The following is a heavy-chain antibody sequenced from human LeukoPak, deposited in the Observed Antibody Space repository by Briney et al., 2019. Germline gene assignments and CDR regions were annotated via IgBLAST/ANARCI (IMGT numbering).Heavy chain of an antibody. CDR3: ARGDSYVLDY. CDR2: ISSSGSTI. J-gene: IGHJ4*02. CDR1: GFTFSRYE. D-gene: IGHD3-16*01. V-gene: IGHV3-48*03. Sequence: PGGSLRLSCAASGFTFSRYEMNWVRQAPGEGLEWVSYISSSGSTIYYADSVKGRFTISRDNAKNSLYLQMNSLRAEDTAVYYCARGDSYVLDYWGQGTLVTVSS.